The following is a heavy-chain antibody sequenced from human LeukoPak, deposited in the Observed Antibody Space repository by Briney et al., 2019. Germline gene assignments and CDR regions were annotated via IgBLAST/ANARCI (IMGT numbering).Heavy chain of an antibody. J-gene: IGHJ4*02. CDR3: ARDHNYAFDN. D-gene: IGHD1-1*01. CDR1: GFPFIEYS. V-gene: IGHV3-48*01. CDR2: IGIDSGNT. Sequence: GSLRLSCTASGFPFIEYSMNWVRQAPGKGLEWISYIGIDSGNTKYADSVRGRFTISADKAKNSPYLQMNSLRVEDTAVYYCARDHNYAFDNWGQGTLVSVAS.